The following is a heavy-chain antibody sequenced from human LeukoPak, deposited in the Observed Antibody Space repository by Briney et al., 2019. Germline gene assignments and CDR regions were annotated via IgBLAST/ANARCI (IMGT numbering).Heavy chain of an antibody. CDR3: ALSVVVTAIRNY. D-gene: IGHD2-21*02. CDR1: GYTFTGYY. J-gene: IGHJ4*02. V-gene: IGHV1-2*02. Sequence: ASVKVSCKASGYTFTGYYMHWVRQAPGQGLEWMGWINPNSGGTNYAQKFQGRVTMTRDTSISTAYMELSRLRSDDTAVYYCALSVVVTAIRNYWGQGTLVTVSS. CDR2: INPNSGGT.